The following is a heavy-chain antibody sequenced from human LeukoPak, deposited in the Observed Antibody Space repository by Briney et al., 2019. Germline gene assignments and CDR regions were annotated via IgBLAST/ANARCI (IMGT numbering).Heavy chain of an antibody. J-gene: IGHJ6*02. CDR2: INHSGST. V-gene: IGHV4-34*01. D-gene: IGHD3-16*02. CDR1: GGSFSGYY. CDR3: ARPSGVWGSYRYYYYYGMDV. Sequence: SETLSLTCAVYGGSFSGYYWSWIRPPPGKGLEWIGEINHSGSTNYNPSLKSRVTISVDTSKNQFSLKLSSVTAADTAVYYCARPSGVWGSYRYYYYYGMDVWGQGTTVTVSS.